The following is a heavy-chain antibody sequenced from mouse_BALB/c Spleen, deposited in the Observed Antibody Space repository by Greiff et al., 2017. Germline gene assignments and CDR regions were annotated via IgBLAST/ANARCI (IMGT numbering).Heavy chain of an antibody. J-gene: IGHJ4*01. CDR1: GYTFTEYI. D-gene: IGHD1-2*01. CDR2: FYPGSGSI. V-gene: IGHV1-62-2*01. Sequence: QVQLQQSGAELVKPGASVKLSCKASGYTFTEYIIHWVKQRSGQGLEWIGWFYPGSGSIKYNEKFKDKATLTADKSSSTVYMELSRLTSEDSAVYFCARHEDSGGYYDYDYAMDYWGQGTSVTVSS. CDR3: ARHEDSGGYYDYDYAMDY.